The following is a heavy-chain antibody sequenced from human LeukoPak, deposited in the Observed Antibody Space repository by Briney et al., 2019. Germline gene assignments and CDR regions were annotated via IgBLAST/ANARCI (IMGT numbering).Heavy chain of an antibody. CDR2: ISGSGGST. CDR1: GFTFSSYA. Sequence: GGSLRLSCAASGFTFSSYAMSCVRQAPGKGLEWVSAISGSGGSTYYADSVKGRFTISRDNSKNTLYLQMNSLRAEDTAVYYCAKDGGQWLLITGIDYWGQGTLVTVSS. D-gene: IGHD3-16*01. CDR3: AKDGGQWLLITGIDY. J-gene: IGHJ4*02. V-gene: IGHV3-23*01.